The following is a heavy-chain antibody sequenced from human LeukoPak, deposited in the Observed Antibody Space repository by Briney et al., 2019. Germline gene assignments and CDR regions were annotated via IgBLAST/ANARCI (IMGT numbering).Heavy chain of an antibody. CDR2: ISGSGGST. V-gene: IGHV3-23*01. J-gene: IGHJ5*02. D-gene: IGHD3-10*01. Sequence: PGGSLRLSCAASGFTFSSYGMSWVRQAPGKGLEWVSAISGSGGSTYYADSVKGRFTISRDNSKNTLYLQMNSLRAEDTAVYYCAKDQSTHYYGSGALMFDPWGQGTLVTVSS. CDR3: AKDQSTHYYGSGALMFDP. CDR1: GFTFSSYG.